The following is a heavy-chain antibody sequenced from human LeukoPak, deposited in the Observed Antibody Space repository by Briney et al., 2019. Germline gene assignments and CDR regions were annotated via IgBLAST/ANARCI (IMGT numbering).Heavy chain of an antibody. V-gene: IGHV3-23*01. Sequence: GGSLRLSCAASGFTFSSYAMTWVRQAPGRGLEWVSGISGSGGSTYYADSVKGRFTTSRDNSKNTLYLQMNSLRAEDTAVYYCAKATYSGNYFVLDYWGQGTLVTVSS. CDR2: ISGSGGST. D-gene: IGHD1-26*01. J-gene: IGHJ4*02. CDR3: AKATYSGNYFVLDY. CDR1: GFTFSSYA.